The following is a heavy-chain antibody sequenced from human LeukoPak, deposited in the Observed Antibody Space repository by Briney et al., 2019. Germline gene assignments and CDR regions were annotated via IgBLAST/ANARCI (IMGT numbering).Heavy chain of an antibody. CDR1: GFTFSSYW. CDR2: IKQDGSEK. Sequence: PGGSLRLSCAASGFTFSSYWMSWVRQAPGKGLEWVANIKQDGSEKYYVDSVKGRFTISRDNAKNSLYLQMNSLRAEDTAVYFCAKKNSGSYYQGPDYWGQGTLVTVSS. V-gene: IGHV3-7*01. CDR3: AKKNSGSYYQGPDY. D-gene: IGHD1-26*01. J-gene: IGHJ4*02.